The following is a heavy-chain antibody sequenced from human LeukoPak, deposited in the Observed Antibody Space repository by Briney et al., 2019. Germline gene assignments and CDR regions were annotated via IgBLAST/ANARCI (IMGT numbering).Heavy chain of an antibody. V-gene: IGHV3-23*01. CDR2: ISGSGGST. Sequence: GGSLRLSCAASGFTFSSYAMSWVRQAPGKGLEWVSAISGSGGSTYYADSVKGRFTISRGNSKNTLYLQMNSLRAEDTAVYYCAKGYYDILTGYYYDAFDIWGQGTMVTVSS. D-gene: IGHD3-9*01. J-gene: IGHJ3*02. CDR1: GFTFSSYA. CDR3: AKGYYDILTGYYYDAFDI.